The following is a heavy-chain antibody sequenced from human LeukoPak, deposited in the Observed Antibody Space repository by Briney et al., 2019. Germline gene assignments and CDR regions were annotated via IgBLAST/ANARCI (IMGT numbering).Heavy chain of an antibody. CDR3: ARGAAVKDLNDVGYYYYGMDV. Sequence: GRSLRLSCAASGFTFSSYAMQWVRQAPGKGLEWVAVISYDGSNKYYADSVKGRFTISRDNSKNTLYLQMNSLRAEDTAVYYCARGAAVKDLNDVGYYYYGMDVWGQGTTVTVSS. J-gene: IGHJ6*02. CDR1: GFTFSSYA. D-gene: IGHD1-1*01. V-gene: IGHV3-30-3*01. CDR2: ISYDGSNK.